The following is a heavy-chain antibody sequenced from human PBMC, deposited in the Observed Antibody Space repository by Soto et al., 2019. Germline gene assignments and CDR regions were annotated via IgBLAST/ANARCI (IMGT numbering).Heavy chain of an antibody. Sequence: QVQLVQSGAEVKKPGSSVRVSCKASGATLNSFINYGITWVRQAPGQGLEYMGGIIPVFGAANHAQKFQGRVTISADESTMTVNMEMSSLRSKDTAVYYCARWADTKILVLKYDALEIWGQGTMVTVSS. D-gene: IGHD3-16*01. CDR2: IIPVFGAA. V-gene: IGHV1-69*12. J-gene: IGHJ3*02. CDR3: ARWADTKILVLKYDALEI. CDR1: GATLNSFINYG.